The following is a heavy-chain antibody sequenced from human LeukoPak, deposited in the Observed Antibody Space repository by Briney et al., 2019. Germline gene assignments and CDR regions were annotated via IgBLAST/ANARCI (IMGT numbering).Heavy chain of an antibody. CDR1: GGSIRSSYYY. J-gene: IGHJ4*02. CDR3: ARHRGKSYYYDSSGYYGLSSFDY. D-gene: IGHD3-22*01. CDR2: IYYSGST. V-gene: IGHV4-39*01. Sequence: KPSETLSLTCTVSGGSIRSSYYYWGWIRQPPGKGLEWIGSIYYSGSTYYNPSLKSRVTISVDTSKNQFSLKLSSVTAADTAVYYCARHRGKSYYYDSSGYYGLSSFDYWGQGTLVTVSS.